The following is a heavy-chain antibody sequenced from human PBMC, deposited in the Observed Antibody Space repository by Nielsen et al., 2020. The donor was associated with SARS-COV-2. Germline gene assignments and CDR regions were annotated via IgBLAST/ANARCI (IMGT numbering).Heavy chain of an antibody. V-gene: IGHV1-18*01. J-gene: IGHJ6*02. D-gene: IGHD7-27*01. Sequence: WVRQAPGQGLEWMGWISAYNGNTNYAQKFQGRVTITADESTSTAYMELSSLRSEDTAVYYCARVANWGNYYYYGMDVWGQGTTVTVSS. CDR3: ARVANWGNYYYYGMDV. CDR2: ISAYNGNT.